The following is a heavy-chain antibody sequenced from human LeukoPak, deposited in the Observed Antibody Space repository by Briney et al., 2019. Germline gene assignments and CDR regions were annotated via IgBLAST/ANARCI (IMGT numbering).Heavy chain of an antibody. J-gene: IGHJ5*02. Sequence: PSETLSLTCTVSGDSISTTSYFWAWIRQPPGEGLEWIGSIYYSGATYFNSSLKSRVTISVERSKNHFSLKLSSLTVADTARYYCARVYSSTHNWFDTWGQGIQVTVSS. V-gene: IGHV4-39*07. CDR2: IYYSGAT. CDR1: GDSISTTSYF. CDR3: ARVYSSTHNWFDT. D-gene: IGHD6-19*01.